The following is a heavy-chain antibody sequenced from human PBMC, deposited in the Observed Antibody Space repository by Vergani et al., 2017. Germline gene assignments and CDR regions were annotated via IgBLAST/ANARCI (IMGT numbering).Heavy chain of an antibody. CDR1: GFTFSSYG. J-gene: IGHJ5*02. CDR2: IWYDGSNK. Sequence: QVQLVESGGGVVQPGRSLRLSCAASGFTFSSYGLHWVRQAPGKGLEWVAVIWYDGSNKYYADSVKGRFTISRDNSKNTLYLQMNSLRAEDTAVYYWARSGGIAVAGTLNWFDPGGQGTRVTVSS. D-gene: IGHD6-19*01. V-gene: IGHV3-33*01. CDR3: ARSGGIAVAGTLNWFDP.